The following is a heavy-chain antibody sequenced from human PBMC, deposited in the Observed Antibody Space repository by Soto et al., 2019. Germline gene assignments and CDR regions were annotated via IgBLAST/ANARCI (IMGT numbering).Heavy chain of an antibody. D-gene: IGHD6-6*01. V-gene: IGHV1-69*01. Sequence: QVRLVQSGAEVKKPGSSVKVSCKASGGTFSSYSITWVRQAPGQGLEWMGGIIPIFGTANYAQKFQGRVTITADESTSTAYMELSSLRSEDTALYFCARDHSTSSYSWFDPWGQGTLVTVSS. CDR1: GGTFSSYS. J-gene: IGHJ5*02. CDR3: ARDHSTSSYSWFDP. CDR2: IIPIFGTA.